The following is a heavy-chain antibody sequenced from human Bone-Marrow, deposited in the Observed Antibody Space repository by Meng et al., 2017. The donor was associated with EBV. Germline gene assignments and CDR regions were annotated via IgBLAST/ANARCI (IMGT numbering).Heavy chain of an antibody. CDR2: ISAYNGNT. Sequence: VPQAPSEAAVKKPGASVTVSCKACGYTFTSYGISWVRPAPGQGLEWMGWISAYNGNTNYAQKLQGRVTMTTDTSTSTAYMELRSLRSDDTAVYYCARDPPTFKVVDFDYWGQGTLVTVSS. V-gene: IGHV1-18*01. CDR3: ARDPPTFKVVDFDY. D-gene: IGHD2-15*01. CDR1: GYTFTSYG. J-gene: IGHJ4*02.